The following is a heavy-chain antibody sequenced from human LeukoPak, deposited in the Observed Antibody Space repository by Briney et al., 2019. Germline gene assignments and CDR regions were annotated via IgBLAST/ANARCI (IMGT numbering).Heavy chain of an antibody. D-gene: IGHD5-18*01. CDR1: GGSISSSSAY. Sequence: KPSETLSLTCTVSGGSISSSSAYWGWIRQPPGKGLDGIGRIYYSKNTYYNPSLKSRVTISADKSKNQFSLTLGSVSATDTAVYYCVSPRGFSYGYFDYWGQGTLVTVSS. J-gene: IGHJ4*02. CDR3: VSPRGFSYGYFDY. V-gene: IGHV4-39*01. CDR2: IYYSKNT.